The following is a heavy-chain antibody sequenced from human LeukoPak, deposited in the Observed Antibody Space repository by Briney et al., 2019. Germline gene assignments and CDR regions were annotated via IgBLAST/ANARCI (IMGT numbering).Heavy chain of an antibody. CDR3: AKDGGSGILY. V-gene: IGHV3-23*01. CDR2: ISGNSDTT. J-gene: IGHJ4*02. Sequence: GGSLRLSCTASGFTFSSYAMTWARQGPGKGLEWVAIISGNSDTTYYADSVKGRFTISRDNSKNSLYLQMNSLRAEDTAIYYCAKDGGSGILYWGQGTLVTVSS. D-gene: IGHD3-10*01. CDR1: GFTFSSYA.